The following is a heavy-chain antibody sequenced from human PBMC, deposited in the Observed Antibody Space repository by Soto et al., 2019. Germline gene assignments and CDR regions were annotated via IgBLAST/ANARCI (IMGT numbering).Heavy chain of an antibody. CDR2: IDWDDDK. J-gene: IGHJ6*02. D-gene: IGHD6-13*01. CDR3: ARIRREYSSSWYVVYYGMDV. V-gene: IGHV2-70*01. CDR1: GFSLSTSGMC. Sequence: GSGPTLVNPTQTLTLTCTFSGFSLSTSGMCVSWIRQPPGKALEWLALIDWDDDKYYSTSLKTRLTISKDTSKNQVVLTMTNMDPVDTATYYCARIRREYSSSWYVVYYGMDVWGQGTTVTVSS.